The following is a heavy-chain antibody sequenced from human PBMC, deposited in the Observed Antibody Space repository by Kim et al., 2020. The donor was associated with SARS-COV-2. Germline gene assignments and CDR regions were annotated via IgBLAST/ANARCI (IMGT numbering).Heavy chain of an antibody. CDR3: AGRECVSSGIDHFDH. D-gene: IGHD1-26*01. J-gene: IGHJ4*01. CDR2: ITFTGSTI. CDR1: GFYFGDYA. V-gene: IGHV3-30*03. Sequence: GGSLRLSCGASGFYFGDYAINWVRQAPDKGLEWLADITFTGSTINYADSVRGRFTISRDNSKNTAYLQMTNLRIDDTAIYYCAGRECVSSGIDHFDH.